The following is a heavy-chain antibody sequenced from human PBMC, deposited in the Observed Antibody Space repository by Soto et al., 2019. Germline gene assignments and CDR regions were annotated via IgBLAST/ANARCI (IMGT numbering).Heavy chain of an antibody. CDR3: ARDQGYCSGGSCYVAGD. V-gene: IGHV3-74*01. D-gene: IGHD2-15*01. CDR2: INSDGSST. J-gene: IGHJ4*02. Sequence: GSLRLSCAASGVGFSSYWMHWVRQAPGKGLVWVSRINSDGSSTTYADSVKGRFTISRDNAKNTLYLQLNSLRAEDTAVYYCARDQGYCSGGSCYVAGDWGQGTLVTVSS. CDR1: GVGFSSYW.